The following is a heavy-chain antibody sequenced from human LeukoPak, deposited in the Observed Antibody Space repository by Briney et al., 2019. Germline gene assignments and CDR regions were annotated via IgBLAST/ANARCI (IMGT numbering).Heavy chain of an antibody. CDR3: ANPTHYGDYSPLGY. CDR1: GFTFSSYG. J-gene: IGHJ4*02. CDR2: ISYDGSNK. V-gene: IGHV3-30*18. Sequence: GRSLRLSCAASGFTFSSYGMHWVRQAPGKGLEWVAVISYDGSNKYYADSVKGRFTISRDNSKNTLYLQMNSLRAEDTAVYYCANPTHYGDYSPLGYWGQGTLVTVSS. D-gene: IGHD4-17*01.